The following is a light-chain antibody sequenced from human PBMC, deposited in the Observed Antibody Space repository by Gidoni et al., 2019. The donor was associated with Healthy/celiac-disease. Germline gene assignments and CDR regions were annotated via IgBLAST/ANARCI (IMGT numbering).Light chain of an antibody. J-gene: IGKJ4*01. Sequence: AASTLQSGVPSRFSGSGSGTEFTLTISSLQPEDFATYYCQQLTFGGGTKVEIK. CDR3: QQLT. CDR2: AAS. V-gene: IGKV1-9*01.